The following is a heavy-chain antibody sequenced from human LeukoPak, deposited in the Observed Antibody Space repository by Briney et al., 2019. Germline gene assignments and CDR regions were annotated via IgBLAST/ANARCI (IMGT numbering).Heavy chain of an antibody. CDR3: VVYTGGYRSQF. V-gene: IGHV3-23*01. J-gene: IGHJ4*02. CDR2: ISDSGDNT. D-gene: IGHD5-24*01. Sequence: GGSLRLSCAASGFTFNGYAMNWVRQAPGKGLEWVSAISDSGDNTYYADSVRGRFTISRDNSMNTLYLQMNTLRAEDTAVYYCVVYTGGYRSQFWGQGTLVTVSS. CDR1: GFTFNGYA.